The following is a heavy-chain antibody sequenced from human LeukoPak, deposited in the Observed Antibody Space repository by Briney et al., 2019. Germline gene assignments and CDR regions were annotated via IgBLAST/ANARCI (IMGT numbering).Heavy chain of an antibody. Sequence: GGSLRLSCAASGFLVSRNYMSWVRQAPGKGLEWVSVMYCGGSTYYADSVKGRFTISRDNSKNTLNLQMNSLRAEDTALYYCARRISGASYAFDIWGQGTMVSVSS. V-gene: IGHV3-53*01. CDR2: MYCGGST. J-gene: IGHJ3*02. CDR3: ARRISGASYAFDI. CDR1: GFLVSRNY.